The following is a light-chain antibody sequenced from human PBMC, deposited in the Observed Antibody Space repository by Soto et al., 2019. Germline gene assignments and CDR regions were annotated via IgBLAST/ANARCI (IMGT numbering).Light chain of an antibody. Sequence: SYELTQPPSVSVAPGQTARITCGGNNIGSKSVHWYQQKPGQAPVLVVYDDNDRPSGIPERFSGSNSGNTATLTISRVEAGDEADYYCQVWDSSSDPYVVFGGGTKLTVL. CDR2: DDN. CDR1: NIGSKS. CDR3: QVWDSSSDPYVV. V-gene: IGLV3-21*02. J-gene: IGLJ2*01.